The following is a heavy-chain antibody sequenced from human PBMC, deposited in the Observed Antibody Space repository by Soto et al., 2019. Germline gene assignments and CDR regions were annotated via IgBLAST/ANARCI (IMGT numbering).Heavy chain of an antibody. V-gene: IGHV4-61*01. CDR3: ARVFPIVVWSSSPYSGMDV. Sequence: SETLSLTCTVSGGSVSSGSYYWSWIRQPPGKGLEWIGYIYYSGSTNYNPSLKSRVTISVDTSKNQFSLKLSSVTAADTAVDYCARVFPIVVWSSSPYSGMDVWGQGTTVPV. CDR1: GGSVSSGSYY. CDR2: IYYSGST. J-gene: IGHJ6*02. D-gene: IGHD2-8*01.